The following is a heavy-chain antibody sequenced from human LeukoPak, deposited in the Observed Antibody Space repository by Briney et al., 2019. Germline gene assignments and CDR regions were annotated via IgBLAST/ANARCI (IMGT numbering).Heavy chain of an antibody. Sequence: SETLSLTCTVSGGSISSSSYYWGWIRQPPGKGLEWIGSIYYSGSTYYNPSLKSRVTISVDTSKNQFSLKLSSVTAADTAVYYCARQIMDDSSGYYYFDYWGQGTLVTVSS. CDR1: GGSISSSSYY. CDR2: IYYSGST. D-gene: IGHD3-22*01. J-gene: IGHJ4*02. V-gene: IGHV4-39*01. CDR3: ARQIMDDSSGYYYFDY.